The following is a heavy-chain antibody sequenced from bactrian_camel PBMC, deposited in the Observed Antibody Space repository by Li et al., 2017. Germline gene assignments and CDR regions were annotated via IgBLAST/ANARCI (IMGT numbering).Heavy chain of an antibody. CDR2: MSRDGTI. CDR1: GYSLGACG. CDR3: AAEASYSGDLFGF. D-gene: IGHD2*01. Sequence: HVQLVESGGGSAQVGGSLKLSCGASGYSLGACGMGWYRQAPGKDRELVSTMSRDGTINYADSVKGRFTISGDDAKNTLHLQLNSLKPEDTAMYYCAAEASYSGDLFGFWGQGTQVTVS. J-gene: IGHJ6*01. V-gene: IGHV3S55*01.